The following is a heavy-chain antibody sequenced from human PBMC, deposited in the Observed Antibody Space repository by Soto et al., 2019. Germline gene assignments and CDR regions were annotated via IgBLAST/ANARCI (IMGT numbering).Heavy chain of an antibody. CDR2: INPNSGGT. CDR3: ARRGSGSYSSYFDY. J-gene: IGHJ4*02. D-gene: IGHD6-19*01. V-gene: IGHV1-2*02. CDR1: GYTFTGYY. Sequence: ASVKVSCKASGYTFTGYYMHWVRQAPGQGLEWMGWINPNSGGTNYAQKFQGRVTMTRDTSISTAYMELSRPRSDDTAVYYCARRGSGSYSSYFDYWGQGTLVTVSS.